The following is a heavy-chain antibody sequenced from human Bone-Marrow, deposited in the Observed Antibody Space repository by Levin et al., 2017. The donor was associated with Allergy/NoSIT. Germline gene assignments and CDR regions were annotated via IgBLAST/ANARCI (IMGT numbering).Heavy chain of an antibody. J-gene: IGHJ4*02. CDR3: ARSAAGTSSWYYF. V-gene: IGHV1-2*02. CDR2: VNPNSGDT. CDR1: GYTFIDYY. Sequence: AASVKVSCKTYGYTFIDYYLHWVRQAPGQGLVWMGWVNPNSGDTKYAQQFQDRVTMTRDTSITTAYMELTRLTSDDTAVYYCARSAAGTSSWYYFWGQGTLVTVSS. D-gene: IGHD6-13*01.